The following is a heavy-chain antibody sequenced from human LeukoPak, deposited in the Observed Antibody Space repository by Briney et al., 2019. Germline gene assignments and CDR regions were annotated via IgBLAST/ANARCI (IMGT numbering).Heavy chain of an antibody. CDR2: IYHSGDTTFT. D-gene: IGHD3-10*01. CDR1: GDSITSSNW. Sequence: SETLSLTCDVSGDSITSSNWWSWVRQPPGKGLEWIGEIYHSGDTTFTNFNPSLKSRVTISVDTSKNQFSLKLSSVTAADTAVYYCARRITMVRGVILGNWFDPWGQGTLVTVSS. J-gene: IGHJ5*02. CDR3: ARRITMVRGVILGNWFDP. V-gene: IGHV4/OR15-8*01.